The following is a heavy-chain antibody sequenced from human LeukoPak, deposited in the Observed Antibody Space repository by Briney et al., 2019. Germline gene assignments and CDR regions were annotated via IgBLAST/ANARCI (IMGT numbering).Heavy chain of an antibody. CDR2: IYYTGTT. Sequence: SETLSLTCTVSGGSLSSHFWSWIRQPPGKGLELIGHIYYTGTTYYNPSLNSRVTISLDTSRNQFTLRLTSVTAADTAVYYCARFSSGCSTASCYLTYWGQGTLVTVSS. CDR3: ARFSSGCSTASCYLTY. V-gene: IGHV4-59*11. J-gene: IGHJ4*02. CDR1: GGSLSSHF. D-gene: IGHD2-2*01.